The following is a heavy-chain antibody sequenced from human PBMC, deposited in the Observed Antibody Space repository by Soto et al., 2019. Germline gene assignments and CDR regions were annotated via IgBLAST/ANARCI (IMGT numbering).Heavy chain of an antibody. CDR1: GYTFTSYA. Sequence: SVKVSCKASGYTFTSYAMHWVRQAPGQRLEWMGGIIPIFGTANYAQKFQGRVTITADESTTTAYMELSSLRSEDTAVYYCARPTRFYYDSSGQSAWFDPWGQGTLVTVSS. CDR3: ARPTRFYYDSSGQSAWFDP. J-gene: IGHJ5*02. V-gene: IGHV1-69*13. D-gene: IGHD3-22*01. CDR2: IIPIFGTA.